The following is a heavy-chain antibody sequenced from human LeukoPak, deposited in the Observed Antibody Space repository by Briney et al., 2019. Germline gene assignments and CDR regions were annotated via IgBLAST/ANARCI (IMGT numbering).Heavy chain of an antibody. CDR2: IWYDGSYK. CDR1: GFTFSGHS. V-gene: IGHV3-33*06. Sequence: GGSLRLSCAATGFTFSGHSMGWVRQAPGKGLDWVAVIWYDGSYKYYADSVKGRFTISRDNSKNTLYLQMNSLRAEDTAVYYCAKVVQYTASTGTGLDCWGQGTLVTVSS. J-gene: IGHJ4*02. D-gene: IGHD6-13*01. CDR3: AKVVQYTASTGTGLDC.